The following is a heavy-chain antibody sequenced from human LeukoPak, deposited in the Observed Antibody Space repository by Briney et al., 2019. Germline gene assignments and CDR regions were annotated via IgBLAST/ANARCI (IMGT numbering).Heavy chain of an antibody. V-gene: IGHV3-48*03. J-gene: IGHJ4*02. CDR3: ARGSLLWFGELLPHFDY. Sequence: GGSLRLSCAASGFTFSSYEVNWVRQAPGKGLEWVSYISSSGSTIYYADSVKGRFTISRDNAKNSLYLQMNSLRAEDTAVYYCARGSLLWFGELLPHFDYWGQGTLVTVSS. CDR2: ISSSGSTI. D-gene: IGHD3-10*01. CDR1: GFTFSSYE.